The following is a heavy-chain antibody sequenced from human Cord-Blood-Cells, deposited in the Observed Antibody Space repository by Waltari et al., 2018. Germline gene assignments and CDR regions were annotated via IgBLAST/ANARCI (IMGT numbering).Heavy chain of an antibody. CDR1: GFTFSSYW. CDR2: IKQDGSEK. CDR3: ARELTGGGSGY. V-gene: IGHV3-7*01. D-gene: IGHD7-27*01. Sequence: EVQLVESGGGLVQPGGSLRLSCAASGFTFSSYWMSWVRQAPGKGREWGANIKQDGSEKYYVDSVKGRFTISRDNAKNSLYLQMNSLRAEDTAVYYCARELTGGGSGYWGQGTLVTVSS. J-gene: IGHJ4*02.